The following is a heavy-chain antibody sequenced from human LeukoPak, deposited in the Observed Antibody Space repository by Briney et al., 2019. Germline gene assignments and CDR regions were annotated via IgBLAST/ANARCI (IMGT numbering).Heavy chain of an antibody. V-gene: IGHV4-34*01. CDR2: INHSGST. Sequence: SETLSLTCAVYGGSFNGYYWSWIRQPPGKGLEWIGEINHSGSTNYNPSLKSRVTISVDTSKNQFSLKLSSVTAADTAVYYCARASHGGKDYYYYGMDVWGQGTTVTVSS. CDR1: GGSFNGYY. J-gene: IGHJ6*02. CDR3: ARASHGGKDYYYYGMDV. D-gene: IGHD4-23*01.